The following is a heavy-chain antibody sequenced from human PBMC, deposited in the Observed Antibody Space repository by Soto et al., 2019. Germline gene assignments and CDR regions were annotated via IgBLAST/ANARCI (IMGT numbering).Heavy chain of an antibody. CDR1: AFTFSFYW. V-gene: IGHV3-7*01. D-gene: IGHD3-3*01. CDR3: AGGTRLLRLGFDP. CDR2: INQDGSEK. Sequence: GPLRVSCAASAFTFSFYWMSWARQAPGKGLEWVANINQDGSEKYYVDSVKGRFTISRDNAKTSLYLQMNSLRAEDTAIYYCAGGTRLLRLGFDPWGQGTLVTVSS. J-gene: IGHJ5*02.